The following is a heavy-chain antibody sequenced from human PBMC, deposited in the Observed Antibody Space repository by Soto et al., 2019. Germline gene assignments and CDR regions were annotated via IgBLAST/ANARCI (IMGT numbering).Heavy chain of an antibody. V-gene: IGHV3-48*03. CDR3: ARLGRYCSGGSCYRNLFDP. CDR1: GFTFSSYE. J-gene: IGHJ5*02. Sequence: GGSLRLSCAASGFTFSSYEMNWVRQAPGKGLEWVSYISSSGSTIYYADSVKGRLTISRDNAKNSLYLQMNSLRAEDTAVYYCARLGRYCSGGSCYRNLFDPWGQGTLVTVSS. D-gene: IGHD2-15*01. CDR2: ISSSGSTI.